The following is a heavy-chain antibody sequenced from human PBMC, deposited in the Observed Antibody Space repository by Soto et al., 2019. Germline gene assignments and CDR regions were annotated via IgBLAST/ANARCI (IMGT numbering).Heavy chain of an antibody. J-gene: IGHJ6*02. CDR1: GGSFSGYY. Sequence: SETLSLTCAVYGGSFSGYYWSWIRQPPGKGLEWIGEINHSGSTNYNPSLKSRVTISVDTSKNQFSLKLSSVTAADTAVYYCARYSSSLYWGGVDYYYYGMDVWGQGTTVT. V-gene: IGHV4-34*01. CDR3: ARYSSSLYWGGVDYYYYGMDV. D-gene: IGHD6-13*01. CDR2: INHSGST.